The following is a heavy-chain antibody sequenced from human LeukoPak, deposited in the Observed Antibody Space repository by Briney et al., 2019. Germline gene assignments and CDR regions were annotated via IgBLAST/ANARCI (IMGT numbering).Heavy chain of an antibody. CDR3: ARDCSSTSCYRAYAFDI. Sequence: PSETLSLTCTVSGGSISSYYWSWIRQPAGKGLEWIGRIYTSGSTNYNPPLKSRVTMSVDTSKNQFSLKLSSVTAADTAVYYCARDCSSTSCYRAYAFDIWGQGTMVTVSS. V-gene: IGHV4-4*07. D-gene: IGHD2-2*02. CDR1: GGSISSYY. J-gene: IGHJ3*02. CDR2: IYTSGST.